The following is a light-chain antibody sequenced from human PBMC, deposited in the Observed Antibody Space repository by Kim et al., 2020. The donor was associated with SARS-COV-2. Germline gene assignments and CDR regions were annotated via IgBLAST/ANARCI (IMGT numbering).Light chain of an antibody. CDR1: NIESKS. V-gene: IGLV3-21*04. CDR2: YDS. Sequence: SYELTQPPSVSVAPGKTARITCGGNNIESKSVHWYQQKPGQAPVLVIYYDSDRPSGIPERFSGSNSGNTATLTISRVEAGDEADYYCQVWDSSSDHVVFGGGTQLTVL. CDR3: QVWDSSSDHVV. J-gene: IGLJ2*01.